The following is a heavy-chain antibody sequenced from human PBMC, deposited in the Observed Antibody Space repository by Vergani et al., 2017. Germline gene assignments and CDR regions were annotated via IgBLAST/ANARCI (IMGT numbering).Heavy chain of an antibody. CDR2: IIPILGIA. Sequence: QVQLVQSGAEVKKPGSSVKVSCKASGGTFSSYTISWVRQAPGQGLEWMGRIIPILGIANYAQKFQGRVTITADKSTSTAYMELSSLRSEDTAVYYCARDLDGYNAGPIDYWGQGTLVTVSS. J-gene: IGHJ4*02. V-gene: IGHV1-69*08. D-gene: IGHD5-24*01. CDR1: GGTFSSYT. CDR3: ARDLDGYNAGPIDY.